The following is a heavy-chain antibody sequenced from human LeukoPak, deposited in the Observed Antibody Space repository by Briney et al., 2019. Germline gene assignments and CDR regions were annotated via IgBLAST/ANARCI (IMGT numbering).Heavy chain of an antibody. V-gene: IGHV1-2*02. J-gene: IGHJ5*02. Sequence: GASVKVSCKASGYTFTGYYMHWVRQAPGQGLEWMGWINPNSGGTNYAQKFQGRVTMTRDTSISTAYMELSRLRSDDTAIYYCARDNSVGDNAWWFDPWGQGTLVTVSS. CDR3: ARDNSVGDNAWWFDP. CDR2: INPNSGGT. D-gene: IGHD1-26*01. CDR1: GYTFTGYY.